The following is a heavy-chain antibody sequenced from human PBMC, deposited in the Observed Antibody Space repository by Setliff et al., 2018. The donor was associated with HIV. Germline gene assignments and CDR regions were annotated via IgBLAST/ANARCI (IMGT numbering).Heavy chain of an antibody. CDR2: LRSKIDGGTT. J-gene: IGHJ4*02. Sequence: KPGGSLRLSCAASGFTFSNAWMNWVRQAPGKGLEWVARLRSKIDGGTTEYAAPVKGRFTISRDDSINTLYLQMNSLKTEDTAVYYCTTIQKLTTPVDYWGQGTLVTVSS. V-gene: IGHV3-15*07. D-gene: IGHD4-17*01. CDR3: TTIQKLTTPVDY. CDR1: GFTFSNAW.